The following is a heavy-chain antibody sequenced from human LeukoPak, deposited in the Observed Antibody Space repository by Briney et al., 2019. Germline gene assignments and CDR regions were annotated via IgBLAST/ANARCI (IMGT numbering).Heavy chain of an antibody. CDR2: INPNSGGT. V-gene: IGHV1-2*02. CDR3: ARAPPYYGSGSYYGDFDY. J-gene: IGHJ4*02. Sequence: GASVKVSCKASVYTFTGYYMRWVRQAPGQGLAWMGWINPNSGGTNYAQKFQGRVTMTRDTSISTAYMELSRLRSDDTAVYYCARAPPYYGSGSYYGDFDYWGQGTLVTVSS. CDR1: VYTFTGYY. D-gene: IGHD3-10*01.